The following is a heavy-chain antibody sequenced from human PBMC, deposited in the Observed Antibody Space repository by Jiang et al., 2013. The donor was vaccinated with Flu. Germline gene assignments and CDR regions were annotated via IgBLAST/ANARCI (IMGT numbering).Heavy chain of an antibody. CDR2: IYSSGST. D-gene: IGHD6-13*01. J-gene: IGHJ4*02. Sequence: LLKPSETLSLTCAVSGGSITSYYWSWIRQPAGKGLEWIGRIYSSGSTNYNPSLKSRVTMSVDTSKNRFSLRLSSVTAADTAVYYCAREYSTTWNNFDYWGQGTLVTVSS. CDR1: GGSITSYY. CDR3: AREYSTTWNNFDY. V-gene: IGHV4-4*07.